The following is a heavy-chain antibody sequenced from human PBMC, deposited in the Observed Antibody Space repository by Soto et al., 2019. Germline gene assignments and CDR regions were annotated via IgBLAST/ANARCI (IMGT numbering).Heavy chain of an antibody. CDR1: GASIITDNYF. J-gene: IGHJ4*02. D-gene: IGHD4-17*01. Sequence: SETLSLTCTVSGASIITDNYFWVWIRQSPRRGLELIGSISYSGRTYDNPSLQSRVTISIDASKNQFSLKLTSVTTADTAVYYCARRGASEYGGKHHPYYFDRWGQGALVTVSS. CDR2: ISYSGRT. CDR3: ARRGASEYGGKHHPYYFDR. V-gene: IGHV4-39*01.